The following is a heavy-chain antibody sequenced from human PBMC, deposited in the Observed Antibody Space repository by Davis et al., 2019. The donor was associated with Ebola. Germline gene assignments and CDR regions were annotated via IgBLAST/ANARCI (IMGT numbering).Heavy chain of an antibody. D-gene: IGHD1-1*01. V-gene: IGHV3-11*06. J-gene: IGHJ4*02. CDR3: ARRGANGYYFDS. CDR2: ISGRTSYS. CDR1: GFTFSSYA. Sequence: PGGSLRLSCAASGFTFSSYAMSWIRQAPGKGLEWVSYISGRTSYSSYADSVKGRFTISRDNTKNSLFLQMNSLRAEDTALYYCARRGANGYYFDSWGQGTLVTVSS.